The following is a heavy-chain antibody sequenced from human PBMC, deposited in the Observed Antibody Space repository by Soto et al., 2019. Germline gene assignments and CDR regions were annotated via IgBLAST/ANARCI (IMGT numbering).Heavy chain of an antibody. Sequence: GGSLRLCAASGFTFSNYDMSWVRQSPGKGLEWVSGISGSGGNTYYADSVKGRFTISRDNSKNTLYLQMNSLRAEDTALYYCASRPTYRSSWTQFDYWGQGTLVTVSS. D-gene: IGHD6-13*01. CDR1: GFTFSNYD. CDR3: ASRPTYRSSWTQFDY. V-gene: IGHV3-23*01. J-gene: IGHJ4*02. CDR2: ISGSGGNT.